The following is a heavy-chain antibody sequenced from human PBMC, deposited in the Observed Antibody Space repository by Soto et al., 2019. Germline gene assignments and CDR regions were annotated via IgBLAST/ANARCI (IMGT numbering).Heavy chain of an antibody. Sequence: GGSLRLSCAASGFTFSSYAMHWVRQAPGKGLEWVAVISYDGSNKYYADSVKGRFTISRDNSKNTLYLQMNSLRAEDTAVYYCARDQVADGGTNYYYYYYMDVWGKGTTVTVSS. CDR3: ARDQVADGGTNYYYYYYMDV. CDR1: GFTFSSYA. J-gene: IGHJ6*03. D-gene: IGHD2-15*01. CDR2: ISYDGSNK. V-gene: IGHV3-30*04.